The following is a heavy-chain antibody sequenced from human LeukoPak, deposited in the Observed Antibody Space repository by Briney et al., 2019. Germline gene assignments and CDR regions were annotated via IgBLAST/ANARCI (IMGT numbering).Heavy chain of an antibody. CDR3: ASDLEGLDY. V-gene: IGHV4-61*02. CDR2: IYTSGST. CDR1: GGSISGGSYY. D-gene: IGHD3/OR15-3a*01. J-gene: IGHJ4*02. Sequence: SETLSLTCTVSGGSISGGSYYWSWIRQPAGKGLEWIGRIYTSGSTNYNPSLKSRVTMSVDTSKNQFSLKLSSVTAADTAVYYCASDLEGLDYWGQGTLVTVSS.